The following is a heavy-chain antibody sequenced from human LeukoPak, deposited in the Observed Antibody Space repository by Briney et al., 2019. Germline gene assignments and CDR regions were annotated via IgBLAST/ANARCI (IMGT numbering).Heavy chain of an antibody. D-gene: IGHD3-9*01. CDR1: GFTFSRYS. CDR3: ARDLASGLRYFDWLFGFDP. V-gene: IGHV3-48*04. CDR2: ISSSSCTI. Sequence: GGSLRLSCAASGFTFSRYSMNWVRQAPGKGLEWVSYISSSSCTIYYADSVKGRFTISRDNAKNSLYLQMNSLRAGDTAVYYCARDLASGLRYFDWLFGFDPWGQGTLVTVSS. J-gene: IGHJ5*02.